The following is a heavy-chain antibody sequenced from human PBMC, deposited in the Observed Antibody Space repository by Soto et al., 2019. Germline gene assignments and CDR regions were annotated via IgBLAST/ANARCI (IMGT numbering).Heavy chain of an antibody. CDR3: ARGFVETAMAFDY. CDR1: GASINSGGYF. CDR2: IHYSGST. Sequence: QVQLQESGPGLVKPSQTLSLACSVSGASINSGGYFWSWIRQLRGKGLEWIGYIHYSGSTYYNPSLKSRVVMSMDTSKNDFSLKLSSVTAADTAVFYCARGFVETAMAFDYWGQGALVTVSS. D-gene: IGHD5-18*01. J-gene: IGHJ4*02. V-gene: IGHV4-31*03.